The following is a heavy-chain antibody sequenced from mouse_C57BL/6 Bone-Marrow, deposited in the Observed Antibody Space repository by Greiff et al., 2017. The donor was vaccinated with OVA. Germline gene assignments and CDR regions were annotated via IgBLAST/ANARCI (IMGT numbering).Heavy chain of an antibody. J-gene: IGHJ2*01. CDR1: GYTFTSYW. CDR3: ARDDGYYNFDY. Sequence: QVQLQQPGAELVKPGASVKLSCKASGYTFTSYWMQWVKQRPGQGLEWIGEIDPSDSYPNYNQKFKGKATLTVDTSSSTAYMQLSSLTSEDSAVYYCARDDGYYNFDYWGQGTTLTVSS. CDR2: IDPSDSYP. D-gene: IGHD2-3*01. V-gene: IGHV1-50*01.